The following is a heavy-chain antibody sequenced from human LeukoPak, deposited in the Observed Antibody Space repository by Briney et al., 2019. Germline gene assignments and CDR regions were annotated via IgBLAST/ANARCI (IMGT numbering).Heavy chain of an antibody. CDR1: GGTFSSYA. CDR3: ARDGSYGSAPNWFDP. D-gene: IGHD3-10*01. V-gene: IGHV1-69*13. J-gene: IGHJ5*02. Sequence: SVKVSCKASGGTFSSYAISWVRQAPGQGREWMGGTIPIFGTANYAQKFQGRVTITADESTSTAYMELSSLRSEDTAVYYCARDGSYGSAPNWFDPWGQGTLVTVSS. CDR2: TIPIFGTA.